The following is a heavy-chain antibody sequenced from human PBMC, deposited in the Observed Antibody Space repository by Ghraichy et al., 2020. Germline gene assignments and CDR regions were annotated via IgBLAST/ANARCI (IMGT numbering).Heavy chain of an antibody. D-gene: IGHD6-19*01. CDR3: ARQKVAGYFDY. V-gene: IGHV4-39*01. J-gene: IGHJ4*02. CDR1: GGSISSSSYY. CDR2: IYYSGST. Sequence: SETLSLTCTVSGGSISSSSYYWGWIRQPPGKGLEWIGSIYYSGSTYYNPSLESRVTISVDTSKNQFSLKLSSVTAADTAVYYCARQKVAGYFDYWGQGTLVTVSS.